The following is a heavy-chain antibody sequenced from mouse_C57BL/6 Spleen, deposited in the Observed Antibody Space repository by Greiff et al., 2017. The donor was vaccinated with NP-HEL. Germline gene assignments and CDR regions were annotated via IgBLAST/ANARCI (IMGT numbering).Heavy chain of an antibody. CDR3: TTFYYDYDDAMDY. CDR1: GFNIKDDY. Sequence: VQLQQSGAELVRPGASVKLSCTASGFNIKDDYMHWVKQRPEQGLEWIGWIDPENGDTEYASKFQGKATITADTSSNTAYLQLSSLTSEDTAVYYCTTFYYDYDDAMDYWGQGTSVTVSS. V-gene: IGHV14-4*01. D-gene: IGHD2-4*01. CDR2: IDPENGDT. J-gene: IGHJ4*01.